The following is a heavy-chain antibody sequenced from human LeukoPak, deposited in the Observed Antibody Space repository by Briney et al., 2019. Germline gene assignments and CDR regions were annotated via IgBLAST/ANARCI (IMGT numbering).Heavy chain of an antibody. CDR3: ARGSGGPRTDY. V-gene: IGHV3-48*02. Sequence: PGGSLRLSCAASGFTFSSYSTNWVRQAPGKGLEWVSYISSSSTIYYADSVKGRFTISRDNAKNSLYLQMNSLRDEDTAVYYCARGSGGPRTDYWGQGTLVTVSS. CDR2: ISSSSTI. J-gene: IGHJ4*02. D-gene: IGHD2-15*01. CDR1: GFTFSSYS.